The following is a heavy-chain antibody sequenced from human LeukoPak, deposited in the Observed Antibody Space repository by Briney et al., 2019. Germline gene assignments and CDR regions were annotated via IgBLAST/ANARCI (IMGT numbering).Heavy chain of an antibody. CDR1: GGTFSSYA. CDR3: TVGYCSSTGCYPNYYYYYYMDV. V-gene: IGHV1-69*05. CDR2: IIPIFGTA. Sequence: SVKVSCKASGGTFSSYAISWVRQAPGQGLEWMGGIIPIFGTANYAQKFQGRVTITTDESTSTAYMELSSLRSEDTAVYYCTVGYCSSTGCYPNYYYYYYMDVWGKGTTVTVSS. D-gene: IGHD2-2*01. J-gene: IGHJ6*03.